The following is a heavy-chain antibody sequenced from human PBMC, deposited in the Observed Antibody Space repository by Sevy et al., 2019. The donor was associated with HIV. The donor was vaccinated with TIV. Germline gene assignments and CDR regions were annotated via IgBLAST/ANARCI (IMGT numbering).Heavy chain of an antibody. CDR2: ISRSGGST. D-gene: IGHD2-2*01. CDR1: GFTFSIYA. Sequence: EGSLRLSCAASGFTFSIYAMSWVRQAPGKGLEWVSSISRSGGSTHYADSVKGRLTISRDNSKSTLFLQMNSLRAEDTAVYYCAKVDVVVPVADYGLDVWGQGTTVTVSS. V-gene: IGHV3-23*01. J-gene: IGHJ6*02. CDR3: AKVDVVVPVADYGLDV.